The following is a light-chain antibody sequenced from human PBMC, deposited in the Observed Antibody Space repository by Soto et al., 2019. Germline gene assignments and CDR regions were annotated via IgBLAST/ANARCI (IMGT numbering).Light chain of an antibody. Sequence: EIVLTQSPATLSLSPGERATLSCRASLSVSSSLAWYQQKRGQAPRLLIYDASNRATGIPVRFSGSGSGTDFTLTISSLEPEDFAVYYCQQRSNWPLTFGPGTKVDIK. CDR1: LSVSSS. CDR3: QQRSNWPLT. CDR2: DAS. J-gene: IGKJ3*01. V-gene: IGKV3-11*01.